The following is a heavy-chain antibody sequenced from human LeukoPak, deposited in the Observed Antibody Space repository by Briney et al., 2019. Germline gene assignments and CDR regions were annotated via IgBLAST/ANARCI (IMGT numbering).Heavy chain of an antibody. J-gene: IGHJ3*02. V-gene: IGHV3-23*01. D-gene: IGHD2-2*01. CDR1: GFTFSSYA. Sequence: GGSLRLSCAASGFTFSSYAMSWVRQAPGKGLEWVSAISGSGGSTYYADSVKGRFTISRDNSKNTLYLQMNSLRAKDTAVYYCAKDIEPCSSTSCYSAFDIWGQGTMVTVSS. CDR3: AKDIEPCSSTSCYSAFDI. CDR2: ISGSGGST.